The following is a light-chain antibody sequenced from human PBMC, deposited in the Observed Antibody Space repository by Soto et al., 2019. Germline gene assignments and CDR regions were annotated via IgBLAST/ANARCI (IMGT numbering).Light chain of an antibody. CDR2: DTS. CDR3: LLSHSNPRV. V-gene: IGLV7-46*01. Sequence: QTVVTQEPSLTVSPGGTVTRTCASSTETVTSGHYPYWLQQKPGQAPTTLIYDTSKKHSWTPARFSGSLLGGKAALTLSGAQPEDEADYYCLLSHSNPRVFGGGTKLTVL. CDR1: TETVTSGHY. J-gene: IGLJ3*02.